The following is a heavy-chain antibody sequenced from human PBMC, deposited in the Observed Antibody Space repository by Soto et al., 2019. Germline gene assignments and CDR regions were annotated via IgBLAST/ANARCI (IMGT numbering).Heavy chain of an antibody. J-gene: IGHJ5*02. D-gene: IGHD2-15*01. CDR1: GYTFTSYY. CDR2: INPSGGST. V-gene: IGHV1-46*01. Sequence: GASGKVSCKASGYTFTSYYMHWVRQAPGQGLEWMGIINPSGGSTSYAQKFQGRVTMTRDTSTSTVYMELSSLRSEDTAVYYCARSGGGGMAAFDPWGQGTLVTVSS. CDR3: ARSGGGGMAAFDP.